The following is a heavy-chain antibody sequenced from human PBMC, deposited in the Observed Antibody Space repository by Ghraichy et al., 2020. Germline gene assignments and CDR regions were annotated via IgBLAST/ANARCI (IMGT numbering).Heavy chain of an antibody. J-gene: IGHJ5*02. V-gene: IGHV4-34*01. Sequence: SETLSLTCAVYGGSFSGYYWSWIRQPPGKGLEWIGEINHSGSTNYNPSLKSRVTISVDTSKNQFSLKLSSVTAADTAVYYCARVRRAAGALAWFDPWGQGTLVTVSS. CDR3: ARVRRAAGALAWFDP. D-gene: IGHD2-15*01. CDR1: GGSFSGYY. CDR2: INHSGST.